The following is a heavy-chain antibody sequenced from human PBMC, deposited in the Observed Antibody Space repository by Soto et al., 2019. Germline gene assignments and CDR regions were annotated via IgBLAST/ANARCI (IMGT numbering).Heavy chain of an antibody. Sequence: QVHLVQSGAEVKKPGASVKVSCKGSGYGFTTYGINWVRQAPGQGLEWMAWISAHNGNTNYAQKLQGRVTVTRDTSTSTAYMELRSLRSDDTAVYYCARGRYGYYWGQGALVTVSS. V-gene: IGHV1-18*01. CDR2: ISAHNGNT. CDR3: ARGRYGYY. CDR1: GYGFTTYG. D-gene: IGHD1-1*01. J-gene: IGHJ4*02.